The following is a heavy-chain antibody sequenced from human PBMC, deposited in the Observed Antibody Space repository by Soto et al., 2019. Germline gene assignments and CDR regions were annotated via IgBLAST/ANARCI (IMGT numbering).Heavy chain of an antibody. J-gene: IGHJ2*01. CDR2: IYIDGNT. Sequence: EVQLVESGGGLVQPGGSLRLSCGASGFAVTRNYMGWVRQAPGKGLEWVSSIYIDGNTYYADSVRGRFTAYTDNSQDTLHLQTNRLTVDDTAMYYCARHVGDFWYFDLWGRGTLVTVSS. V-gene: IGHV3-66*04. CDR3: ARHVGDFWYFDL. CDR1: GFAVTRNY. D-gene: IGHD1-26*01.